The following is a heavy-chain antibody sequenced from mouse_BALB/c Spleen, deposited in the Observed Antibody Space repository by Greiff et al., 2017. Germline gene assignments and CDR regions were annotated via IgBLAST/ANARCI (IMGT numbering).Heavy chain of an antibody. CDR3: ARVFGGYYNAMDY. CDR1: GYSFTGYF. V-gene: IGHV1-20*02. Sequence: VQLKQSGPELVKPGASVKISCKASGYSFTGYFMNWVMQSHGKSLEWIGRINPYNGDTFYNQKFKGKATLTVDKSSSTAHMELRSLASEDSAVYYCARVFGGYYNAMDYWGQGTSVTVSS. CDR2: INPYNGDT. D-gene: IGHD2-2*01. J-gene: IGHJ4*01.